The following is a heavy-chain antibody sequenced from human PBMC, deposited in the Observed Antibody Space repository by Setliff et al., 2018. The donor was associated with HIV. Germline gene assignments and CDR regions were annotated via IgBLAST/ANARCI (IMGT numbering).Heavy chain of an antibody. CDR1: GGSISSSNYY. D-gene: IGHD3-22*01. CDR2: IYYSGST. J-gene: IGHJ5*01. V-gene: IGHV4-39*07. CDR3: ARTRYYYDSSDRYWVIDS. Sequence: PSETLSLTCTVSGGSISSSNYYWGWIRQPPGKGLDWIGSIYYSGSTYYNPSLKSRVTISVDTSKHQFSLKLSSVTAADTAAYFCARTRYYYDSSDRYWVIDSWGPGTLVTVSS.